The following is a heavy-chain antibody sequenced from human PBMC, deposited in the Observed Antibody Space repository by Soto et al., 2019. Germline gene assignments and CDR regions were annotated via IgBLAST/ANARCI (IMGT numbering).Heavy chain of an antibody. J-gene: IGHJ6*02. V-gene: IGHV3-9*01. Sequence: PGASLRLSCAASGFTLDAYAVHCVRHAPGKGLEWVSGLSGSGGSISYADSVKGRFTISRDNAKNSLYLQMSSLRAEDTAVYYCAKAATVTYNYGMDVWGQGTTVTVSS. D-gene: IGHD4-4*01. CDR3: AKAATVTYNYGMDV. CDR1: GFTLDAYA. CDR2: LSGSGGSI.